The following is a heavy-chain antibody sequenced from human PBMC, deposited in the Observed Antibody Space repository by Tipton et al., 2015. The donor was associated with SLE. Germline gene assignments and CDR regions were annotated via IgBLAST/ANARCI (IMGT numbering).Heavy chain of an antibody. V-gene: IGHV4-39*07. CDR1: GGSISSSSYY. CDR3: ARVFYGDYFDY. CDR2: VYYSGST. D-gene: IGHD4-17*01. Sequence: TLSLTCTVSGGSISSSSYYWGWIRQPPGKGLEWIGSVYYSGSTYYNPSLKSRVTISVDTSKNQFSLKLSSVTAADTAVYYCARVFYGDYFDYWGQGTLVTVSS. J-gene: IGHJ4*02.